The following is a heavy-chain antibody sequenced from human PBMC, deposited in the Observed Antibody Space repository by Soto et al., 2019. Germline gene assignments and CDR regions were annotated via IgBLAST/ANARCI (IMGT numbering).Heavy chain of an antibody. CDR1: GGSVSSGSYY. CDR2: IYYSGST. Sequence: SETLSLTCTVSGGSVSSGSYYWSWIRQPPGKGLEWIGYIYYSGSTNYNPSLKSRVTISVDTSKNQFSLKLSSVTAADTAVYYCARDTVAFDIWGQGTMVTVSS. V-gene: IGHV4-61*01. J-gene: IGHJ3*02. D-gene: IGHD4-17*01. CDR3: ARDTVAFDI.